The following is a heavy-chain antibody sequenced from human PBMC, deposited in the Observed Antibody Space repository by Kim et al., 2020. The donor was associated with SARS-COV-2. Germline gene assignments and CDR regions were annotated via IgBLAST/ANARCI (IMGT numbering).Heavy chain of an antibody. J-gene: IGHJ2*01. Sequence: SETLSLTCTVSGGSVSSGTYYWSWIRQPPGKGLECIGYIYYSGSTNYNASLKSRVTISVGTSNNQFSLKLSSVTAADTAVYHCARAVLGSDWSIWYFDLWGRGTLVTVSS. CDR2: IYYSGST. D-gene: IGHD6-19*01. V-gene: IGHV4-61*01. CDR3: ARAVLGSDWSIWYFDL. CDR1: GGSVSSGTYY.